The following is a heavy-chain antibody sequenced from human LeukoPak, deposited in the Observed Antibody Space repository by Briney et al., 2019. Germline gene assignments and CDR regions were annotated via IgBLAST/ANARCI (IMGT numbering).Heavy chain of an antibody. V-gene: IGHV3-49*03. CDR1: GFTFGDYA. D-gene: IGHD6-19*01. CDR3: TRSPPYDSSGWYPDAFDI. Sequence: QTGGSLRLSCTASGFTFGDYAMSWFRQAPGKGLEWVGFIRSKAYGGTTEYAASVKGRFTISRDDSKSIAYLQMNSLKTEDTAVYYCTRSPPYDSSGWYPDAFDIWGQGTMVTVSS. J-gene: IGHJ3*02. CDR2: IRSKAYGGTT.